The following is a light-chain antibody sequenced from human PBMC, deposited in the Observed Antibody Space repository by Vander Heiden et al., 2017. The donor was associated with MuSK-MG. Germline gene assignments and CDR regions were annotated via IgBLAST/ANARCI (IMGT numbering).Light chain of an antibody. CDR2: EVS. Sequence: EIVMTQTPLSLSVTPGQPAALSCKSSQSLLRSDGTTYLNWYRPKPGQPPQLLIYEVSSRVSGVPDRFSGSGSGTDFTLTISRVEAEDVGVYYCRQSIQLPFTFGHGTKVDIK. CDR1: QSLLRSDGTTY. CDR3: RQSIQLPFT. V-gene: IGKV2D-29*01. J-gene: IGKJ3*01.